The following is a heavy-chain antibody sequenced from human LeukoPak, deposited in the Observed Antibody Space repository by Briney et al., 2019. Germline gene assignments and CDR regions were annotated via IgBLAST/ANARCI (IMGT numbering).Heavy chain of an antibody. CDR2: INPNSGGT. V-gene: IGHV1-2*02. J-gene: IGHJ4*02. D-gene: IGHD6-19*01. CDR1: GFTFTAYY. CDR3: ARSSTGWYSYFDF. Sequence: ASVKVSCKASGFTFTAYYMHWVRQAPGQRLEWMGWINPNSGGTNYAQKFQGRVTMTRDTSISTAYMEVCSLRSDDTAVYYCARSSTGWYSYFDFWGQGTLVTVSS.